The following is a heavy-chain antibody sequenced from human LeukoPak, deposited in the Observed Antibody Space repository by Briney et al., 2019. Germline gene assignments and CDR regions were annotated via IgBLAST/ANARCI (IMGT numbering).Heavy chain of an antibody. D-gene: IGHD5-18*01. V-gene: IGHV1-18*01. Sequence: GASVNVSFTASGYTFTSYGISWVRQAPGLGPEWMGWISGYNGNTKYAQKLQGRVTMTTDTSTSTAYMELRALRSDDTAVYFCARDLDVDTAMVPGYMDVWGKGTTVTVSS. CDR2: ISGYNGNT. CDR3: ARDLDVDTAMVPGYMDV. J-gene: IGHJ6*03. CDR1: GYTFTSYG.